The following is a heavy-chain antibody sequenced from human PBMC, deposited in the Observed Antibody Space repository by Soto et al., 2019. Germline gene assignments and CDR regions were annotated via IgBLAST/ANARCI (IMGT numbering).Heavy chain of an antibody. J-gene: IGHJ5*02. D-gene: IGHD3-22*01. V-gene: IGHV4-39*01. CDR3: ARRFLTYYYDSSSYSVP. Sequence: PSETLSLTCTVPGGSISSRSYYWGWIRQPPGKGLEWIGSIYYSGSTYYNPSLKSRVTISVDTSKNQFSLKLSSVTAADTAVYFCARRFLTYYYDSSSYSVPWGQGSLVTVSS. CDR1: GGSISSRSYY. CDR2: IYYSGST.